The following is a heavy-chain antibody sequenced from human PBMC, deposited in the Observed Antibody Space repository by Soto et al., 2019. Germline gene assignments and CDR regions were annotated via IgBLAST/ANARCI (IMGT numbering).Heavy chain of an antibody. D-gene: IGHD4-17*01. V-gene: IGHV1-69*13. J-gene: IGHJ6*02. Sequence: SVKVSCKASGGTFSGYAIGWVRQAPGQGLEWMGGIIPIFGTANYAQKFQGRVTITADESTSTAYMELSSLRSEDTAVYYCAGSPRTTVVTPSYYYYGMDVWGQGTTVTVSS. CDR1: GGTFSGYA. CDR3: AGSPRTTVVTPSYYYYGMDV. CDR2: IIPIFGTA.